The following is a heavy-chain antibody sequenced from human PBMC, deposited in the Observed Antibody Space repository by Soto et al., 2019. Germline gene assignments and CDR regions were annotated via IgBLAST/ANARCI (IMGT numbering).Heavy chain of an antibody. Sequence: QVQLQESGPGLVKPSETLSLTCTVSGGSISGGVHSWSWLRQPPGKGLEWIGHLFDSGSTYYNPSLNSRLTIPEHKSNNQFSLRLSSVTAADTAVYYRARQNMPLTNDWDFDLWGRGTLVTVSS. CDR3: ARQNMPLTNDWDFDL. J-gene: IGHJ2*01. V-gene: IGHV4-30-4*01. CDR2: LFDSGST. D-gene: IGHD2-8*01. CDR1: GGSISGGVHS.